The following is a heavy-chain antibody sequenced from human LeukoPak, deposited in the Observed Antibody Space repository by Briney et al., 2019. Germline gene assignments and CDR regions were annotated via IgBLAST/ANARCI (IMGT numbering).Heavy chain of an antibody. Sequence: GGSLRLSCVASGFTFSDYYMSWIRQAPGKGLEWVSYIGSSGSTIYYADSVKGRFTISRDNAKNSLYLQMNSLRAEDTAVYYCAREYKYSYDAFDIWGQGTMVTVSS. CDR1: GFTFSDYY. CDR3: AREYKYSYDAFDI. D-gene: IGHD5-18*01. J-gene: IGHJ3*02. CDR2: IGSSGSTI. V-gene: IGHV3-11*01.